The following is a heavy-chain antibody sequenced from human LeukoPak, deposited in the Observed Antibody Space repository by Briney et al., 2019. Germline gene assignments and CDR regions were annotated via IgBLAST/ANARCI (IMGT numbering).Heavy chain of an antibody. CDR3: ARRPGGLGFDY. CDR1: GFTFSSYW. J-gene: IGHJ4*02. V-gene: IGHV3-74*01. Sequence: GGSLRLSCAASGFTFSSYWMHWVRQAPGKGLVWVSRINSDGSSTSYADSVKGRFTISRDNAKNSLYLQMNSLRAEDTAVYYCARRPGGLGFDYWGQGTLVTVSS. CDR2: INSDGSST. D-gene: IGHD3-16*01.